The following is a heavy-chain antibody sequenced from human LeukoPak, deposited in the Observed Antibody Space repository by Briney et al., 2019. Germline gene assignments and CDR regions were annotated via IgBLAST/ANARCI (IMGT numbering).Heavy chain of an antibody. CDR1: GFSFSSYW. J-gene: IGHJ4*02. Sequence: GGSLRLSCAVSGFSFSSYWMSWVREAPGKGLERVATIKPDGSDDYYVDSVKGRFTISRDNSKNSLFLQMTSLRAEETAVYYCARDEYGDYRYWGQGTLVTVSS. CDR2: IKPDGSDD. D-gene: IGHD4-17*01. CDR3: ARDEYGDYRY. V-gene: IGHV3-7*01.